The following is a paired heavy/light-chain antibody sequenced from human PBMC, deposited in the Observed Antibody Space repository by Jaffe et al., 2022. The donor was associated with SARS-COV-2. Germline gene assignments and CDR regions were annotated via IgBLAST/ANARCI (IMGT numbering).Heavy chain of an antibody. CDR1: GYTFTSYA. J-gene: IGHJ4*02. D-gene: IGHD5-18*01. CDR2: INAGNGNT. CDR3: ARSGIVGYSYGSWIFDY. V-gene: IGHV1-3*01. Sequence: QVQLVQSGAEVKKPGASVKVSCKASGYTFTSYAMHWVRQAPGQRLEWMGWINAGNGNTKYSQKFQGRVTITRDTSASTAYMELSSLRSEDTAVYYCARSGIVGYSYGSWIFDYWGQGTLVTVSS.
Light chain of an antibody. Sequence: DIQMTQSPSTLSASVGDRVTITCRASQSISSWLAWYQQKPGKAPKLLIYKASSLESGVPSRFSGSGSGTEFTLTISSLQPDDFATYYCQQYRSFGQGTKVEIK. CDR1: QSISSW. CDR3: QQYRS. CDR2: KAS. J-gene: IGKJ1*01. V-gene: IGKV1-5*03.